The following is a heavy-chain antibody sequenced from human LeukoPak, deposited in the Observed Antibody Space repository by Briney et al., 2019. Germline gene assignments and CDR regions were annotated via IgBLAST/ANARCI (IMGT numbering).Heavy chain of an antibody. CDR2: ISSSSSYI. Sequence: GGSLRLSCAASGFTFSSYSMNWVRQAPGKGLEWVSSISSSSSYIYYADSVKGRFTISRDNAKNSLYLQMNSLRAEETAVYYCARGGGSYPYYYMDVWGKGTTVTVSS. V-gene: IGHV3-21*01. CDR3: ARGGGSYPYYYMDV. D-gene: IGHD1-26*01. CDR1: GFTFSSYS. J-gene: IGHJ6*03.